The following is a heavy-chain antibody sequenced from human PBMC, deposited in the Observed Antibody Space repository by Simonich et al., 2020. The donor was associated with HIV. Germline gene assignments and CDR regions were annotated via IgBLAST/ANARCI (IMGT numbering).Heavy chain of an antibody. Sequence: QVQLQQWGAGLLKPSETLSLTCAVYVGSFSGYYWSWIRQPPGKGLGWIGEINHSGSTNYNPSLKSRVTISVDKSKNQFSLKVNSVTAADTAVYYCATAAASHSGSYGGYYYYGMDVWGQGTTVTVSS. J-gene: IGHJ6*02. D-gene: IGHD1-26*01. CDR1: VGSFSGYY. CDR2: INHSGST. V-gene: IGHV4-34*01. CDR3: ATAAASHSGSYGGYYYYGMDV.